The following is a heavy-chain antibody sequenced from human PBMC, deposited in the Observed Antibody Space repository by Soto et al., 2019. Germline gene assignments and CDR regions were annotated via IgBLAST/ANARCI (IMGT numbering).Heavy chain of an antibody. CDR1: GFNVKTTY. V-gene: IGHV3-53*01. CDR3: AREYSYSYPA. CDR2: IHNGGAT. D-gene: IGHD2-21*01. Sequence: GGSLRLSCAASGFNVKTTYMTWVRQAPGEGLEWVSVIHNGGATYYADSVKGRFTISKDNSKNTVYLQMSSLRAEDTAMYYCAREYSYSYPAWGQGTLVTVSS. J-gene: IGHJ1*01.